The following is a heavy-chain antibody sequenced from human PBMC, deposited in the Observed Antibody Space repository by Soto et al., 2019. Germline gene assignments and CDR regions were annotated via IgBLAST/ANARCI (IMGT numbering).Heavy chain of an antibody. CDR3: ARGGACGGDCYSEDAFDI. J-gene: IGHJ3*02. D-gene: IGHD2-21*02. Sequence: SETLSLTCTVSGCSISSGDYYWSWIRQPPGKGLEWIGYIYYSGSTYYNPSLKSRVTISVDTSKNQFSLKLSSVTAADTAVYYCARGGACGGDCYSEDAFDIWGQGTMVTVSS. CDR2: IYYSGST. CDR1: GCSISSGDYY. V-gene: IGHV4-30-4*01.